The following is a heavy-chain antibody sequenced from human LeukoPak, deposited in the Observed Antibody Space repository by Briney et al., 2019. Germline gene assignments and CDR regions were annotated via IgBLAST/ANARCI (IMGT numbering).Heavy chain of an antibody. D-gene: IGHD1-26*01. CDR2: IIPIFGTA. Sequence: GASVKVSCKASGGTFSSYAISWVQQAPGQGLEWMGGIIPIFGTANYAQKFQGRVTITADESTSTAYMELSSLRSEDTAVYYCARGPYSGSYYFTFDFWGQGTLVTVSS. V-gene: IGHV1-69*13. CDR3: ARGPYSGSYYFTFDF. CDR1: GGTFSSYA. J-gene: IGHJ4*02.